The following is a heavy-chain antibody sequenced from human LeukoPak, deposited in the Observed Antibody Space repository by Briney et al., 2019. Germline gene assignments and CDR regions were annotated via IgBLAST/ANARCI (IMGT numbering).Heavy chain of an antibody. CDR2: IYTSGST. Sequence: SETLSLTCTISGGSISSYYWSWIRQPAGKGLEWIGRIYTSGSTNYNPSLKSRVTMSVDTSKNQFSLKLSSVTAADTAVYYCARDSRGIAAAGIDYWGQGTLVTVSS. D-gene: IGHD6-13*01. CDR1: GGSISSYY. V-gene: IGHV4-4*07. J-gene: IGHJ4*02. CDR3: ARDSRGIAAAGIDY.